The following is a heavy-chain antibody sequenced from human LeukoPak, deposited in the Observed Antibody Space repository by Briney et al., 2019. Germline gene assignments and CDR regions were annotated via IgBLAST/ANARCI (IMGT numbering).Heavy chain of an antibody. J-gene: IGHJ4*02. CDR3: ARGGNDSNLYFPY. CDR2: INPQSGAT. V-gene: IGHV1-2*02. Sequence: ASVKVSRKASGYPFSDFYVHWVRQAPGQGPEWMAWINPQSGATNYAQKCQGRVTMTRDMSIRTVYMELTSLRSDDTALYFCARGGNDSNLYFPYWGQGALVTVSS. D-gene: IGHD3-22*01. CDR1: GYPFSDFY.